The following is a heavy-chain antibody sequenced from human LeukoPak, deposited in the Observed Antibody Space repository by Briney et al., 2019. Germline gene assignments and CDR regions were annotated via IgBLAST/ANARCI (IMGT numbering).Heavy chain of an antibody. CDR2: IYSGGST. Sequence: GGSLRLSCAASGFTVSSNYMSWVRQAPGKGLEWVSVIYSGGSTYYADSVKGRFTISRDNSKKTLYFQMNSVRAEDTAVYYGARDGGYGSGAFDIWGQGTMVTVSS. CDR1: GFTVSSNY. CDR3: ARDGGYGSGAFDI. J-gene: IGHJ3*02. V-gene: IGHV3-66*01. D-gene: IGHD3-10*01.